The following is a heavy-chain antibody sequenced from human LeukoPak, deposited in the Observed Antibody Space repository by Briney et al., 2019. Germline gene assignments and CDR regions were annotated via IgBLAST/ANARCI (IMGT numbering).Heavy chain of an antibody. J-gene: IGHJ5*02. CDR3: ARGPYAYTSSATLGSYNWFDP. Sequence: GESLKISCKGSGYTFPNYWIGWVRQMPGKGLEWMGIIYPGDSHTRYSPSFQDQVTISFDKSISTAYLQWSSLKASDTAMYYCARGPYAYTSSATLGSYNWFDPWGQGSLVTVSS. V-gene: IGHV5-51*01. CDR1: GYTFPNYW. D-gene: IGHD2-2*02. CDR2: IYPGDSHT.